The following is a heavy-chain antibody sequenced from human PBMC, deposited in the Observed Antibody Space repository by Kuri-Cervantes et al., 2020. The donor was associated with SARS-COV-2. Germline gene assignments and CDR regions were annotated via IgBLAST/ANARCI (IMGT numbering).Heavy chain of an antibody. CDR2: MKRDGSEK. Sequence: LSLTCAASGLTFSSDWMTWVRKAPGKGLEWVASMKRDGSEKYYVDSVKGRFTISRDNAKNSLDLQMNSLRPDDTAVYYCAGGYSSGWPDHWGQGTLVTVSS. CDR3: AGGYSSGWPDH. CDR1: GLTFSSDW. D-gene: IGHD6-19*01. J-gene: IGHJ5*02. V-gene: IGHV3-7*01.